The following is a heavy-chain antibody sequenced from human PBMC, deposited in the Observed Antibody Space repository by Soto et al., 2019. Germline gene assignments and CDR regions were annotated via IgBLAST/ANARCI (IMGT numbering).Heavy chain of an antibody. J-gene: IGHJ4*02. V-gene: IGHV4-4*07. D-gene: IGHD3-22*01. CDR2: LYSSGNT. CDR3: ARGPYSSAYYVVDS. CDR1: GASISAYA. Sequence: QVQLQESGPGLVKPSETLSLTCTVSGASISAYAWSWIRQPAGKGLEWIGRLYSSGNTDYNPSFKSRLTMSEEASKCPFSLKLTSVTAADTAVYYCARGPYSSAYYVVDSWGQGTLVTVSS.